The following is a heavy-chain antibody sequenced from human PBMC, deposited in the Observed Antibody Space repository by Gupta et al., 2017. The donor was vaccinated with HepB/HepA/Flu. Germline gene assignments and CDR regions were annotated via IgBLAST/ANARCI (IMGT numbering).Heavy chain of an antibody. Sequence: VQLVESGGGIVQPGGSLRLSCAAAGFTFSSYWMYWVRQAPGKGMVWVSRVNNDGGSTNYADSVKGRFTISRDNAKNTLYLQMNSLRAEDTAVYYCARGAGYYFDFWGQGALVTVSS. CDR2: VNNDGGST. CDR1: GFTFSSYW. V-gene: IGHV3-74*01. J-gene: IGHJ4*02. CDR3: ARGAGYYFDF. D-gene: IGHD3-3*01.